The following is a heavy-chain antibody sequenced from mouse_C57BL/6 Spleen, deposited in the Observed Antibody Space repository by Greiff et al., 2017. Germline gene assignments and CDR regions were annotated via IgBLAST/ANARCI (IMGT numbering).Heavy chain of an antibody. CDR1: GYAFSSSW. CDR3: ARGKLMLPFAY. D-gene: IGHD3-2*02. CDR2: IYPGDGDT. J-gene: IGHJ3*01. V-gene: IGHV1-82*01. Sequence: QVQLKQSGPELVKPGASVTISCKASGYAFSSSWMNWVKQRPGKGLEWIGRIYPGDGDTNYNGKFKGRATLTADKSSSTAYMQLLSLASADVAVCFCARGKLMLPFAYWGQGTLVTVSA.